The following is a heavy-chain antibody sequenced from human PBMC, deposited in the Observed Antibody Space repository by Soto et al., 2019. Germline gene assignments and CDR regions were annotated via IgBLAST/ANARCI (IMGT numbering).Heavy chain of an antibody. J-gene: IGHJ4*02. Sequence: QVQLVQSGAEVKKPGSSVKVSCKASGGTFSSYTISWVRQAPGQGLEWMGRIIPILGIANYAQKFQGRVXIXAAXSTSTAYMELSSLRSEDTAVYYCARGPRITADFDYWGQGTLVTVSS. D-gene: IGHD3-10*01. CDR1: GGTFSSYT. CDR3: ARGPRITADFDY. V-gene: IGHV1-69*02. CDR2: IIPILGIA.